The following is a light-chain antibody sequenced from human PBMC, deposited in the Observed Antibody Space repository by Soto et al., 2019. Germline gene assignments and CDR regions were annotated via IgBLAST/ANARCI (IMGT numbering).Light chain of an antibody. V-gene: IGKV3-20*01. CDR1: QSVSNSY. J-gene: IGKJ2*01. CDR2: GTS. CDR3: QQYGRSPDT. Sequence: EIVLTQSPGTLSLSPGERATVSCRASQSVSNSYLAWYQQRPGQAPRLLMYGTSTRATGIPDRFSGGGSGTDFTLTNSRLEPEDCAVYYCQQYGRSPDTFGQGTKLEIK.